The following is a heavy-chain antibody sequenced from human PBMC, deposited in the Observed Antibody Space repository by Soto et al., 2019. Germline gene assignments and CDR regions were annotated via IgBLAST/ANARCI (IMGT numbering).Heavy chain of an antibody. D-gene: IGHD3-22*01. V-gene: IGHV3-74*01. CDR2: INSDGSST. CDR3: AIRASYYDSSGYFDY. Sequence: VPLVESGGGLVQPGGSLRLSCAASGFTFSSYWMHWVRQAPGKGLGWVSRINSDGSSTSYADSVKGRFTISRDNAKNTLYLQMNSLRAEDTAVYYCAIRASYYDSSGYFDYWGQGTLITVSS. J-gene: IGHJ4*02. CDR1: GFTFSSYW.